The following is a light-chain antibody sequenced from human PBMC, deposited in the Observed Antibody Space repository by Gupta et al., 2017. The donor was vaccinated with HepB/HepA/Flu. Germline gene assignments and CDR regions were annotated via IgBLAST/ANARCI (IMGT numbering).Light chain of an antibody. J-gene: IGKJ3*01. Sequence: VMTHPPLSSPVTLGQPASISCASNQSLEHSDGNTYLSWLHQRPGQPPRLLIYKGFNLFSGVPDRFSGSGAGTHFTLTIRRVEPEDAGIYYCMQKTHYPFTIGHGTKMDFK. CDR2: KGF. CDR3: MQKTHYPFT. V-gene: IGKV2-24*01. CDR1: QSLEHSDGNTY.